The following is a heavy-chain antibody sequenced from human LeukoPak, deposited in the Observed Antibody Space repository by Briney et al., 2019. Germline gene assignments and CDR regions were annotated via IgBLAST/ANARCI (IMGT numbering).Heavy chain of an antibody. CDR1: GFTFTKFW. CDR2: ISYDGSNK. D-gene: IGHD4-17*01. J-gene: IGHJ4*02. CDR3: AKSGGVTTTLGY. Sequence: QTGGSLRLSCEASGFTFTKFWMSWVRQAPGKGLEWVAVISYDGSNKYYADSVKGRFTISRDNSKNTLYLQMNSLRAEDTAVYYCAKSGGVTTTLGYWGQGTLVTVSS. V-gene: IGHV3-30*18.